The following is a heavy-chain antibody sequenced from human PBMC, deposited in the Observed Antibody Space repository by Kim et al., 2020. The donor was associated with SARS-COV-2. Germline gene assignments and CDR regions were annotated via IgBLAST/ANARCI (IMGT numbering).Heavy chain of an antibody. CDR3: AREGLWGSSGFGDY. Sequence: GGSLRLSCAASGFTFSSYGMHWVRQAPGKGLEWVAVIWYDGSNKYYADSVKGRFTISRDNSKNTLYLQMNSLRAEDTAVDYCAREGLWGSSGFGDYWGQGPLVTVSS. J-gene: IGHJ4*02. CDR2: IWYDGSNK. CDR1: GFTFSSYG. V-gene: IGHV3-33*01. D-gene: IGHD3-22*01.